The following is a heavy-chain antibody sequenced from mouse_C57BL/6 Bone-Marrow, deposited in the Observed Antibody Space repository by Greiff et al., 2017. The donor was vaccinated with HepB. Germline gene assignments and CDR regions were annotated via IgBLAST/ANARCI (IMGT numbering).Heavy chain of an antibody. D-gene: IGHD1-1*01. CDR2: IYPGSGNT. Sequence: QVQLQQSGAELVRPGASVKLSCKASGYTFTDYYINWVKQRPGQGLEWIARIYPGSGNTYYNEKFKGKATLTAEKSSSTAYMQLSSLTSEDSAVYFCAGEVTTVVFPYFDYWGQGTTLTVSS. V-gene: IGHV1-76*01. CDR1: GYTFTDYY. CDR3: AGEVTTVVFPYFDY. J-gene: IGHJ2*01.